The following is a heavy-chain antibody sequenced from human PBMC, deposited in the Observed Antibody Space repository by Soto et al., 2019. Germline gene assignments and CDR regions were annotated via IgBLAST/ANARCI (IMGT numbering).Heavy chain of an antibody. V-gene: IGHV3-33*01. J-gene: IGHJ4*02. CDR3: ARDISRWQQLVLCY. CDR2: IWYDGSNK. Sequence: QVQLVESGGGVVQPGRSLRLSCAASGFTFSSYGMHWVRQAPGKGLEWVAVIWYDGSNKYYADSVKGRFTISRDNSKNTLYLQMNSLRAEDTAVYYCARDISRWQQLVLCYWGQGTLVTVSS. CDR1: GFTFSSYG. D-gene: IGHD6-13*01.